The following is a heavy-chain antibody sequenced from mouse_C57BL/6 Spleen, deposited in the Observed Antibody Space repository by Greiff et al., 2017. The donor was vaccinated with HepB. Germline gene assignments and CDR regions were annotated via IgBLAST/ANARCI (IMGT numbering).Heavy chain of an antibody. J-gene: IGHJ2*01. Sequence: VQLQQSGAELVKPGASVKISCKASGYAFSSYWMNWVKQRPGKGLEWIGQMYPGDGDTNYNGKFKGKATLTADKSASTAYMQLSSMTSEDSAVYFCARGVMVDYGRNFDYWGQGTTLTVSS. V-gene: IGHV1-80*01. CDR3: ARGVMVDYGRNFDY. D-gene: IGHD1-1*01. CDR1: GYAFSSYW. CDR2: MYPGDGDT.